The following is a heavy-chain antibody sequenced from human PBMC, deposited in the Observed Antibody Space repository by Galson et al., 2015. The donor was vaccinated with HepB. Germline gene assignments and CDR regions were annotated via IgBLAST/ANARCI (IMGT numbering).Heavy chain of an antibody. V-gene: IGHV3-48*02. Sequence: PRLSCAASGFTFSSYGMDWVRQAPGKGLEWVSYINAYRSAIYYADSVKGRFTISRDNAKNSVYLQMHSLRDEDTAVYYCTRDSGVGYTMDVWGQGTTVAVSS. D-gene: IGHD5-12*01. CDR1: GFTFSSYG. J-gene: IGHJ6*02. CDR3: TRDSGVGYTMDV. CDR2: INAYRSAI.